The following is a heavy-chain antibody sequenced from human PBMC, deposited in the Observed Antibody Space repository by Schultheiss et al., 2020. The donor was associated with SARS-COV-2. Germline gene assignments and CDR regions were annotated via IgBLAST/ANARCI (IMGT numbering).Heavy chain of an antibody. CDR2: IWYDGSNK. D-gene: IGHD6-13*01. V-gene: IGHV3-30*07. CDR3: AREAESWAFDY. J-gene: IGHJ4*02. Sequence: GGSLRLSCSASGFTFSSYAMHWVRQAPGKGLEWVAVIWYDGSNKYYADSVKGRFTISRDNAKNTVYLQMNSLSAEDAAVYSCAREAESWAFDYWGQGTLVTVSS. CDR1: GFTFSSYA.